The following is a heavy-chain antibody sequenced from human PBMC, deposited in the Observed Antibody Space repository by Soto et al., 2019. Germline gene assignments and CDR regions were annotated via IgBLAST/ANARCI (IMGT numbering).Heavy chain of an antibody. CDR3: ARVSVPVPAATFDY. D-gene: IGHD2-2*01. Sequence: SETLSLTCAVYGGSFSGYYWSWIRQPPGKGLEWIGEINHSGSTNYNPSLKSRVTISVDTSKNQFSLKLSSVTAADTAVYYCARVSVPVPAATFDYWGQGTLVTVSS. CDR2: INHSGST. V-gene: IGHV4-34*01. CDR1: GGSFSGYY. J-gene: IGHJ4*02.